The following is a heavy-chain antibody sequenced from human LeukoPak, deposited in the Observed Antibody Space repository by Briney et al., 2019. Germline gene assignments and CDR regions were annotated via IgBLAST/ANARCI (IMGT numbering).Heavy chain of an antibody. CDR1: GLTVSSNY. CDR3: ARVGGSYASYGMDV. J-gene: IGHJ6*02. V-gene: IGHV3-53*01. Sequence: GGSPRLSCAASGLTVSSNYMSWVRQAPGKGLEWVSGIYSGSSTYSADSVKGRFTISRDNSKNTLYLQMNSLRAEDTAVYYCARVGGSYASYGMDVWGQGTTVTVSS. CDR2: IYSGSST. D-gene: IGHD1-26*01.